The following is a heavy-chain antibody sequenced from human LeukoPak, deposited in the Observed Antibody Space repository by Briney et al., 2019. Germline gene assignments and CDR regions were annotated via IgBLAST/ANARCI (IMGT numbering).Heavy chain of an antibody. Sequence: SETLSLTCTVSGGSISSHCWSWIRQPPGKGLEGIGFIYYSGSTNYNPSLKSRVTISVDTSKNQFSLKLSSVTAADTAVYYCARVAMIAYYFDYWGQGTLVTVSS. CDR2: IYYSGST. D-gene: IGHD3-22*01. CDR1: GGSISSHC. J-gene: IGHJ4*02. V-gene: IGHV4-59*11. CDR3: ARVAMIAYYFDY.